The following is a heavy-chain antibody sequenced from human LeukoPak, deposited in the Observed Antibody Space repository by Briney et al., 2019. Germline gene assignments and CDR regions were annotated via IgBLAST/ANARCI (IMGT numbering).Heavy chain of an antibody. CDR2: IYYSGST. Sequence: SETLSLTCTVSGGSISSYYWSWIRQPPGKGLEWIGYIYYSGSTNYNPSLRSRVTISVDTSKNQFSLKLSSVTAADTAVYYCARATMIVVGNWFDPWGQGTLVTDSS. CDR3: ARATMIVVGNWFDP. CDR1: GGSISSYY. V-gene: IGHV4-59*01. J-gene: IGHJ5*02. D-gene: IGHD3-22*01.